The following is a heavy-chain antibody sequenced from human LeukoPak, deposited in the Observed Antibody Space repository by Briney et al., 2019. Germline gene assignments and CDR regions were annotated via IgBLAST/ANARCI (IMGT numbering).Heavy chain of an antibody. Sequence: AXVKVSCKASGYTFTGYYMHWVRQAPGQGLEWMGRINPNSGGTNYAQKFQGRVTMTRDTSISTAYMELSRLRSDDTAVYYCARDPEYYDILTGYQGYFDYWGQGTLVTVSS. CDR2: INPNSGGT. CDR1: GYTFTGYY. D-gene: IGHD3-9*01. V-gene: IGHV1-2*06. J-gene: IGHJ4*02. CDR3: ARDPEYYDILTGYQGYFDY.